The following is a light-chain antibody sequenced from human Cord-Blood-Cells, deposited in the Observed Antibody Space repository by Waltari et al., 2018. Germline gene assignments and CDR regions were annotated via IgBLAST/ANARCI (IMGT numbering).Light chain of an antibody. Sequence: DIKMTQSPSSLSASVGDRVTINCQASQDISNYVNWYQQKPGKAPKLLIYDASNLETGVPSRCSGSGSGTDFTFTISSLQPEDIATYYCQQYDNLPITFGQGTRLEIK. CDR2: DAS. CDR3: QQYDNLPIT. CDR1: QDISNY. V-gene: IGKV1-33*01. J-gene: IGKJ5*01.